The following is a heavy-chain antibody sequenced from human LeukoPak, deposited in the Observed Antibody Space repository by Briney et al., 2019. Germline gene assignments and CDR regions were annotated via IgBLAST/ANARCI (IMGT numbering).Heavy chain of an antibody. J-gene: IGHJ6*02. CDR3: ARATPYSSSWYYYYYGMDV. V-gene: IGHV3-7*01. CDR2: IKQDGSEK. D-gene: IGHD6-13*01. Sequence: PGGSLRLSCEASGFVFSSYWMTWVRQAPGKGLEWVANIKQDGSEKYYVDSVKGRFTISRDNAKNSLYLQMNSLRAEDTAVYYCARATPYSSSWYYYYYGMDVWGQGTTVTVSS. CDR1: GFVFSSYW.